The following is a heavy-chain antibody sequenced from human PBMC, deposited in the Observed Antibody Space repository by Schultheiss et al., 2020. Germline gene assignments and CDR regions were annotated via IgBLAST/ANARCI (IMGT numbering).Heavy chain of an antibody. CDR2: IYYSGST. CDR3: ASGYTVTRGNYYYGMDV. CDR1: GGSISSYY. V-gene: IGHV4-59*12. Sequence: SGTLSLTCTVSGGSISSYYWSWIRQPPGKGLEWIGYIYYSGSTNYNPSLKSRVTISVDTSKNQFSLKLSSVTAADTAVYYCASGYTVTRGNYYYGMDVWGQGTMVTVSS. D-gene: IGHD4-17*01. J-gene: IGHJ6*02.